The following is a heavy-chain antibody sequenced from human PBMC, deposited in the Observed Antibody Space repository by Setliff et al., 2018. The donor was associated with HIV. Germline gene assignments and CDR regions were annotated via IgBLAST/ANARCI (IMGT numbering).Heavy chain of an antibody. J-gene: IGHJ6*02. CDR1: GGSISGSSYY. Sequence: ETLSLTCTVSGGSISGSSYYWGWIRQPPGKGLEWIGSIYYSGSTYYNPSLKSRVTISVDTSKNRFSLKVRSVTAADTAVYYCARSVIGYYYYGMDVWGQGTLVTVSS. D-gene: IGHD3-10*01. CDR3: ARSVIGYYYYGMDV. V-gene: IGHV4-39*01. CDR2: IYYSGST.